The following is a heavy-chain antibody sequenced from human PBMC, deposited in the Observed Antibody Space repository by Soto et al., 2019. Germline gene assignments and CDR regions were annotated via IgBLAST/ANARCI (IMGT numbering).Heavy chain of an antibody. D-gene: IGHD6-19*01. CDR3: ARGGSGWYPFDY. Sequence: LRLSCAASGFAFSNYAMSWVRQSPGKGLEWISSLTGGGDNPHYAESVKGRFTISRDNSKSTLFLQINSLSDGDTAVYYCARGGSGWYPFDYWGQGTLVTVSS. J-gene: IGHJ4*02. CDR1: GFAFSNYA. CDR2: LTGGGDNP. V-gene: IGHV3-23*01.